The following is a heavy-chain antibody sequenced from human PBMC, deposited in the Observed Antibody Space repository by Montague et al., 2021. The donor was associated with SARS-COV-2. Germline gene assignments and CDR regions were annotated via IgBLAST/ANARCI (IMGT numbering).Heavy chain of an antibody. J-gene: IGHJ6*02. Sequence: SRRLSWSASGFTFSSYSMNWVRQAPGKGLEWVSSISSSSSYIYYADSVKGRFTISRDNAKNSLYLQMNSLRAEDTAVYYCASGLHPNYYYGMDVWGQGTTVTVSS. V-gene: IGHV3-21*01. CDR1: GFTFSSYS. CDR3: ASGLHPNYYYGMDV. D-gene: IGHD4-11*01. CDR2: ISSSSSYI.